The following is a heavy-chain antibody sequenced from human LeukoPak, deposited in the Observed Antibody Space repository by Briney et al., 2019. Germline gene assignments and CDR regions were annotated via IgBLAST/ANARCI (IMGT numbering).Heavy chain of an antibody. V-gene: IGHV4-34*01. CDR1: GGSFSGYY. J-gene: IGHJ4*02. D-gene: IGHD6-13*01. CDR3: TTYRQQLAFDT. Sequence: SETLSLTCAVYGGSFSGYYWSWIRQPPGKGLEWIGEINHSGSTNYNPSLKSRVTMSVDTSKKQFSLKLNSVTAADTAVYYCTTYRQQLAFDTWGQGTLVTVSS. CDR2: INHSGST.